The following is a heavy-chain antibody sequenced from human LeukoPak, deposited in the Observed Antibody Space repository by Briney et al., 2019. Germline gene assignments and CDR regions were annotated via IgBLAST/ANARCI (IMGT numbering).Heavy chain of an antibody. Sequence: SLRLSCAASGFTFDDYAMHWVRQAPGKGLEWVSGISWNSGSIGYADSVKGRFTISRDNAKNSLYLQMNSLRAEDTALYYCAKEPKSDYGDYPDWGQGTLVTVSS. D-gene: IGHD4-17*01. CDR2: ISWNSGSI. CDR1: GFTFDDYA. V-gene: IGHV3-9*01. J-gene: IGHJ4*02. CDR3: AKEPKSDYGDYPD.